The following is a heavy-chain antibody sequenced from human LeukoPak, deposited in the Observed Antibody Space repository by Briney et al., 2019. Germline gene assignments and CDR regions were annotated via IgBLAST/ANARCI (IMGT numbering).Heavy chain of an antibody. J-gene: IGHJ5*02. V-gene: IGHV1-69*04. Sequence: ASVKVSCKSSGGTLSSYAISWVRQAPGQGLEWMGRIIPILGIANYAQKFQGRVTITADKSTSTAYMELSSLRSEDTAVYYCARGSHYYDFWSGYGNWFDPWGQGTLVTVSS. CDR3: ARGSHYYDFWSGYGNWFDP. D-gene: IGHD3-3*01. CDR1: GGTLSSYA. CDR2: IIPILGIA.